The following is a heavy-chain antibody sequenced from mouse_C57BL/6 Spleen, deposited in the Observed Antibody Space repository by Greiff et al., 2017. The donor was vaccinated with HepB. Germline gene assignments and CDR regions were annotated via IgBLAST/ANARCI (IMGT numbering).Heavy chain of an antibody. D-gene: IGHD2-1*01. CDR1: GFTFSSYG. CDR3: ARRGGNPWFAY. V-gene: IGHV5-6*01. Sequence: EVQVVESGGDLVKPGGSLKLSCAASGFTFSSYGMSWVRQTPDKRLEWVATISSGGSYTYYPDSVKGRFTISRDNAKNTLYLQRSSLKSEDTAMYYCARRGGNPWFAYWGQGTLVTVSA. J-gene: IGHJ3*01. CDR2: ISSGGSYT.